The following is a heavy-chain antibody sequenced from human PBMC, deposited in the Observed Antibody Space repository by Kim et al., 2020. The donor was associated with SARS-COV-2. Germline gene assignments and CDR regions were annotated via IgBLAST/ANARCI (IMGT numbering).Heavy chain of an antibody. J-gene: IGHJ3*02. CDR1: GGTFSSYA. CDR2: IIPIFGTA. Sequence: SVKVSCKASGGTFSSYAISWVRQAPGQGLEWMGGIIPIFGTANYAQKFQGRVTITADESTSTAYMELSSLRSEDTAVYYCGAGVLRFLEDYAFDIWGQGTMVTVSS. CDR3: GAGVLRFLEDYAFDI. D-gene: IGHD3-3*01. V-gene: IGHV1-69*13.